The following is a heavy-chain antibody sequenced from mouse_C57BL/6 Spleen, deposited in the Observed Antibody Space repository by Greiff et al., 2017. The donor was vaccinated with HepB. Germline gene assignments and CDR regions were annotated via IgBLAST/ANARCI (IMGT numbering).Heavy chain of an antibody. Sequence: QVQLQQSGAELAKPGASVKLSCKASGYTFTSYWMHWVKQRPGQGLEWIGMIHPNSGSTNYNEKFKSKATLTVDKSSSTAYMQLSSLTSEDSAVYYCARPLDGYYVWFAYWGQGTLVTVSA. V-gene: IGHV1-64*01. CDR1: GYTFTSYW. D-gene: IGHD2-3*01. CDR2: IHPNSGST. J-gene: IGHJ3*01. CDR3: ARPLDGYYVWFAY.